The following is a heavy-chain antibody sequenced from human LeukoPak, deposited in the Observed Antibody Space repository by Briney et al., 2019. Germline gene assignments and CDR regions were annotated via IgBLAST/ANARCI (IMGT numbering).Heavy chain of an antibody. J-gene: IGHJ4*02. CDR3: ARLGRGMAQIDY. CDR1: GYSISSGYY. CDR2: IYYTGRT. V-gene: IGHV4-38-2*02. Sequence: SETLSLTCTVSGYSISSGYYWGWIRQPPGKGLEWVGTIYYTGRTNYNPSLNSRLTVSEDTSKNQFSLTLTSVTAADTAVYYCARLGRGMAQIDYWSQGTLVTVSS. D-gene: IGHD3-10*01.